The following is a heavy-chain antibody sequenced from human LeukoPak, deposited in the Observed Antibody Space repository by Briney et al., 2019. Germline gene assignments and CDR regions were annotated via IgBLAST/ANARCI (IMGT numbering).Heavy chain of an antibody. V-gene: IGHV1-69*01. CDR2: IIPIFGTA. Sequence: SVKVSCKASGGTFSNYAISWVRQAPGQGLEWMGGIIPIFGTANYAQKFQGRVTITADESTGTAYMELSSLRSEDTAVYYCARGMYRNGSGSYYHFDYWGQGTLVTVSS. J-gene: IGHJ4*02. CDR3: ARGMYRNGSGSYYHFDY. CDR1: GGTFSNYA. D-gene: IGHD3-10*01.